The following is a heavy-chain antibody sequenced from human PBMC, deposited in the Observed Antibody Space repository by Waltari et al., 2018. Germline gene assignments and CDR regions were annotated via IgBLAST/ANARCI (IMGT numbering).Heavy chain of an antibody. CDR1: GGTFSSYA. J-gene: IGHJ4*02. CDR3: ARTDYYDSSGPFDY. Sequence: QVQLVQSGAEVKKPGSSVKVSCKASGGTFSSYAISWVRQAPGQGLEWMGRIIPILETASNGQKCQGRVTITADKSTSTAYMELSSLRSEDTAVYYCARTDYYDSSGPFDYWGQGTLVTVSS. CDR2: IIPILETA. V-gene: IGHV1-69*08. D-gene: IGHD3-22*01.